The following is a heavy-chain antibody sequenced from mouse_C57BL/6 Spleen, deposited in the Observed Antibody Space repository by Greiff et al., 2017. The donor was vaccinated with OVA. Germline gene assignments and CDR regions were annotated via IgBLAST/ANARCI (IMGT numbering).Heavy chain of an antibody. V-gene: IGHV1-69*01. CDR1: GYTFTSYW. CDR2: IDPSDSYT. D-gene: IGHD3-2*02. J-gene: IGHJ3*01. Sequence: QVQLQQSGAELVMPGASVKLSCKASGYTFTSYWMHWVKQRPGQGLEWIGEIDPSDSYTNYNQKFKGKSTLTVDKSSSTAYMQLSSLTSEDSAVYYCAREDSSGPWFAYWGQGTLVTVSA. CDR3: AREDSSGPWFAY.